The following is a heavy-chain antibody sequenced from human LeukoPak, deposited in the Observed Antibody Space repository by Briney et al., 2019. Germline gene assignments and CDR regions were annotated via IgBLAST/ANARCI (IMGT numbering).Heavy chain of an antibody. CDR1: GFTFSSYA. CDR3: ARDIASEYFDY. CDR2: ISYDGSNK. D-gene: IGHD6-13*01. J-gene: IGHJ4*02. Sequence: GVSLRLSCAASGFTFSSYAMHWVRQAPGKGLEWVAVISYDGSNKYYADSMKGRFTISRDNSKNTLYLQMNSLRAEDTAVYYCARDIASEYFDYWGQGTLVTVSS. V-gene: IGHV3-30*04.